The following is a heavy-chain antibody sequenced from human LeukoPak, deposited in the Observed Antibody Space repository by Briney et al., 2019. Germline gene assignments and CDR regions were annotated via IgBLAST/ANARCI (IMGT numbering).Heavy chain of an antibody. J-gene: IGHJ6*03. Sequence: ASVKVSCKASGYTFTSYGISWVRQAPGQGLEWMGWISAYNGNTNYAQKLQGRVTMTTDTSTSTAYMELRSLRSDDTAVYYCAREYYDFWSGSYYYYYYMDVWGKGTTVTVSS. D-gene: IGHD3-3*01. CDR2: ISAYNGNT. CDR3: AREYYDFWSGSYYYYYYMDV. V-gene: IGHV1-18*01. CDR1: GYTFTSYG.